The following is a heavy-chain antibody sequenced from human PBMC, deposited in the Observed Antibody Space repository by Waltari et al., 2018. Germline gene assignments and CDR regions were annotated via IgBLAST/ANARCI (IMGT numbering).Heavy chain of an antibody. V-gene: IGHV3-33*01. J-gene: IGHJ4*02. CDR3: ARGPLAAAQPSDY. CDR2: IWYDGSNK. CDR1: GFTFSSFG. D-gene: IGHD6-13*01. Sequence: QVQLVESGGGVVQPGRSLRLSCAASGFTFSSFGMPWVRQAPGKGLEWVAVIWYDGSNKYYADSVKGRFTISRDNSKNTLYLQMNSLRAEDTAVYYCARGPLAAAQPSDYWGQGTLVTVSS.